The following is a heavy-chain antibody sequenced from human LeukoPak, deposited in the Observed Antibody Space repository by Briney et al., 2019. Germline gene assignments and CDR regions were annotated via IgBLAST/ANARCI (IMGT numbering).Heavy chain of an antibody. CDR3: AKGYSGGWFFFDY. D-gene: IGHD6-19*01. CDR2: ISGSDDST. CDR1: GFTFSSYA. Sequence: PGGSLRLSCAVSGFTFSSYAMTWVRQAPRKGLEWVSYISGSDDSTSYADSVKGRFTISRDNSKNTLYLQMNSLRADDTAVYYCAKGYSGGWFFFDYSGQGTLVTVSS. J-gene: IGHJ4*02. V-gene: IGHV3-23*01.